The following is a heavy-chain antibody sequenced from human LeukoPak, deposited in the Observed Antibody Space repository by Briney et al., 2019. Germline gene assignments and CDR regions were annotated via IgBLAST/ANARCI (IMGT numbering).Heavy chain of an antibody. CDR2: ISSSSSYI. CDR1: GFTFSSYS. V-gene: IGHV3-21*01. J-gene: IGHJ5*02. Sequence: GSLRLSCAASGFTFSSYSMNWVRQAPGKGLEWVSSISSSSSYIYYADSVKGRFTISRDNAKNSLYLQMNSLRAEDTAVYYCARDAPGRGPGGWFDPWGQGTLVTVSS. CDR3: ARDAPGRGPGGWFDP. D-gene: IGHD5-12*01.